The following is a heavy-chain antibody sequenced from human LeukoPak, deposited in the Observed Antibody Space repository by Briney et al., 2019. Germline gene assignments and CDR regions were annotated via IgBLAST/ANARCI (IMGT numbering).Heavy chain of an antibody. CDR3: ARAGYYYDSSGYLDY. CDR2: IYPGDSDT. CDR1: GYSFTSYW. V-gene: IGHV5-51*01. D-gene: IGHD3-22*01. Sequence: GQSLKISCKGSGYSFTSYWIGWVRQMPGKGLEWMGIIYPGDSDTRYSPSFQGQVTISSDKSISTAYLQWSSLKASDTAMYYCARAGYYYDSSGYLDYWGQETLVTVSS. J-gene: IGHJ4*02.